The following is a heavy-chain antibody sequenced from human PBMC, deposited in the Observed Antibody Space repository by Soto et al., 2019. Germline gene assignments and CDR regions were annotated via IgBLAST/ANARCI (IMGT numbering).Heavy chain of an antibody. CDR3: GYDFWSGYYSVGQTSGMDV. V-gene: IGHV3-73*02. CDR1: GFTFSGSA. Sequence: EVQLVESGGGLVQPGGSLKLSCAASGFTFSGSAIHWVRQASGKGLEWVGRIRDKVNKYATAYAASVTGRFTISRDDSKNKAYLQMNSLKTDDTAVYYCGYDFWSGYYSVGQTSGMDVWGQGTTVTVSS. CDR2: IRDKVNKYAT. J-gene: IGHJ6*02. D-gene: IGHD3-3*01.